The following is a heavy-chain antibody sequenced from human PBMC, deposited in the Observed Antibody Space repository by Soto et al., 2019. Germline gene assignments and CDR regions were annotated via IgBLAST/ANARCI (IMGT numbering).Heavy chain of an antibody. CDR2: ISAYNCNT. V-gene: IGHV1-18*01. Sequence: SVKASCTAAGYTFTSYGISWVRQAPGQGLERMGWISAYNCNTNDAQKLQGRANMTTDTSTSTAYMELRSLRSDDTAVYYCARTSAYGSGSNAADYYYYGMDVWGQGTTVTVSS. CDR1: GYTFTSYG. J-gene: IGHJ6*02. D-gene: IGHD3-10*01. CDR3: ARTSAYGSGSNAADYYYYGMDV.